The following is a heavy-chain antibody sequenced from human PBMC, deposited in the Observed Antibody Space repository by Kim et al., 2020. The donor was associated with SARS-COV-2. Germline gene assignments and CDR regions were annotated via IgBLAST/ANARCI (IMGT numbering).Heavy chain of an antibody. V-gene: IGHV4-39*07. J-gene: IGHJ5*02. Sequence: SETLSLTCTVSGGSISSGSYYWGWIRQPPGKGLEWIGSIYESGSTYYNPSLKSRVTISVDTSKNQFSLNLSSVTAADTAVYYCARQPYSSSWYRWFAPWGQGTLVTVSS. CDR1: GGSISSGSYY. CDR3: ARQPYSSSWYRWFAP. D-gene: IGHD6-13*01. CDR2: IYESGST.